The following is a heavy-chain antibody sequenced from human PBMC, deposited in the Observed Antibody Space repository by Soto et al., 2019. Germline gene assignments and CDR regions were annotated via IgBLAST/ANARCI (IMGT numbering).Heavy chain of an antibody. CDR3: ARRGRGDILTGTRPLKAFDI. Sequence: QVQLQQWGAGLLKPSETLSLTCAVYGGSFSGYYWSWIRQPPGKGLEWIGEINHSGSTNYNPSLKSRVTISVDTSKNQFSLKLSSVTAADTAVYYCARRGRGDILTGTRPLKAFDIWGQGTMVTVSS. CDR1: GGSFSGYY. D-gene: IGHD3-9*01. J-gene: IGHJ3*02. CDR2: INHSGST. V-gene: IGHV4-34*01.